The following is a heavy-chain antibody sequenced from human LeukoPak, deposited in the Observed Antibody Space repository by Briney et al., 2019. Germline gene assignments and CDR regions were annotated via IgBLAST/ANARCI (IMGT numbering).Heavy chain of an antibody. Sequence: SETLSLTCTVSGGSISSYYWSWIRQPPGKGLEWIGYIYYSGSTSYNPSLKSRVTISVDTSKNQFSLKLTSVTAADTAVYYCARTATTGDYFDYWGQGTLVTVSS. CDR3: ARTATTGDYFDY. D-gene: IGHD1-1*01. J-gene: IGHJ4*02. V-gene: IGHV4-59*01. CDR1: GGSISSYY. CDR2: IYYSGST.